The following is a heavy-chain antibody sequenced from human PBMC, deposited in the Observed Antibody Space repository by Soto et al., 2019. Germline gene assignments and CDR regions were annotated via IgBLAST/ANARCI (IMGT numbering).Heavy chain of an antibody. Sequence: RGESLKISCKGPGHLFNNHWIGWVRQTPGKGLEWMGLIFTRDSETKTSPSFQGHVSFSVDNSINTAYLQWTSLKTADTGMYFCARGYFDSGHGYDLWGQGTLVTVSS. CDR1: GHLFNNHW. J-gene: IGHJ5*02. CDR3: ARGYFDSGHGYDL. CDR2: IFTRDSET. D-gene: IGHD3-10*01. V-gene: IGHV5-51*01.